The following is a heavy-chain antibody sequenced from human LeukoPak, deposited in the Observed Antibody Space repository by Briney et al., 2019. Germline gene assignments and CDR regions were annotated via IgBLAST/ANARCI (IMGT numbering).Heavy chain of an antibody. V-gene: IGHV3-7*01. CDR2: IKQDGSEK. CDR3: AREGYGDYVIYYYYYYYMDV. D-gene: IGHD4-17*01. Sequence: PGGSLRLSCAASGFTFSSYWMGWVRQAPGKGLEWVANIKQDGSEKYYVDSVKGRFTISRDNAKNSLYLQMNSLRAEDTAVYYCAREGYGDYVIYYYYYYYMDVWGKGTTVTVSS. CDR1: GFTFSSYW. J-gene: IGHJ6*03.